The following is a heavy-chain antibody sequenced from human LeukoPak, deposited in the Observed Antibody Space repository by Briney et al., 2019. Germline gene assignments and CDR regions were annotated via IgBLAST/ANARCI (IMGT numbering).Heavy chain of an antibody. CDR3: AKVGGRGTTI. CDR1: GFTFHSYC. J-gene: IGHJ4*02. V-gene: IGHV3-30*18. CDR2: ISYDGSNK. Sequence: GGSLRLSCAASGFTFHSYCMLWVRQAPRKGREWVAVISYDGSNKYYADAVKGRFTISRENAKNTLYLQMNSLRAEDTAVYYCAKVGGRGTTIWGQGTLVTVSS. D-gene: IGHD3-10*01.